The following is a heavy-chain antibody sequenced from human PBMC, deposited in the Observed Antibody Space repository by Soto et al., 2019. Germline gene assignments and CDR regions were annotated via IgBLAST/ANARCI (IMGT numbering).Heavy chain of an antibody. V-gene: IGHV3-7*03. CDR2: INTNGGEK. CDR1: GFTLSSYS. CDR3: AKDHHRGGNDDVFCLEY. Sequence: PAGPLRLSCAASGFTLSSYSLSWVRQAPVPVLEWVANINTNGGEKYYVDYVKGRFTIYRDNSRDTLYLQMKNLQVEDTATYYCAKDHHRGGNDDVFCLEYWGPGNLVTVSS. J-gene: IGHJ4*02. D-gene: IGHD3-9*01.